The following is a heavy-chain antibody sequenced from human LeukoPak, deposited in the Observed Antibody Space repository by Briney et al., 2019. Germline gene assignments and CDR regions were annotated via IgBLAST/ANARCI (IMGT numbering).Heavy chain of an antibody. D-gene: IGHD3-22*01. V-gene: IGHV1-46*01. CDR2: INPSGGST. Sequence: GASVKVSCKASGGTFTSYYMHWVRQAPGQGLEWMGIINPSGGSTSYAQKFQGRVTMTRDMSTSTVYMELSSLRSEDTAVYYCARAGDSSGYYWDFDYWGQGTLVTVSS. CDR1: GGTFTSYY. J-gene: IGHJ4*02. CDR3: ARAGDSSGYYWDFDY.